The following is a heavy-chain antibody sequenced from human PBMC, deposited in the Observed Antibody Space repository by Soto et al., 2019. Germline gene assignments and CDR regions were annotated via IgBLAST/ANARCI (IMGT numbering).Heavy chain of an antibody. CDR2: IIPIFGTA. CDR1: GGTFSSYA. CDR3: ARAPIAAAGPYYFDY. D-gene: IGHD6-13*01. Sequence: ASVKVSCKASGGTFSSYAISWVRQAPGQGLEWMGGIIPIFGTANYAQKFQGRVTITADESTSTAYMELSSLRSEDTAVYYCARAPIAAAGPYYFDYWGQGTLVTVSS. V-gene: IGHV1-69*13. J-gene: IGHJ4*02.